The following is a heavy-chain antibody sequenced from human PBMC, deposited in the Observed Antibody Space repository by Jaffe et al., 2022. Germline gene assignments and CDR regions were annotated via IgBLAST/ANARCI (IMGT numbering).Heavy chain of an antibody. Sequence: QVQLQESGPGLVKPSETLSLTCTVSGGSISSYYWSWIRQPPGKGLEWIGYIYYSGSTNYNPSLKSRVTISVDTSKNQFSLKLSSVTAADTAVYYCARSTSGWYGLDYWGQGTLVTVSS. J-gene: IGHJ4*02. CDR1: GGSISSYY. V-gene: IGHV4-59*01. CDR3: ARSTSGWYGLDY. D-gene: IGHD6-19*01. CDR2: IYYSGST.